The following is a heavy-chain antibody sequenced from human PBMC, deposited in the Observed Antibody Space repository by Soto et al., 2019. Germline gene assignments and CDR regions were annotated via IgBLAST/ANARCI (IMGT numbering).Heavy chain of an antibody. V-gene: IGHV1-18*01. CDR1: GYTFTSYG. CDR2: ISAYNGNT. CDR3: ARVAVAGLYYYGMEV. Sequence: ASVKVSCKASGYTFTSYGISWVRQAPGQGLEWMGWISAYNGNTNYAQKLQGRVTMTTDTSTSTAYMELRSLRSDDTAVYYCARVAVAGLYYYGMEVWGQGTTVTVSS. J-gene: IGHJ6*02. D-gene: IGHD6-19*01.